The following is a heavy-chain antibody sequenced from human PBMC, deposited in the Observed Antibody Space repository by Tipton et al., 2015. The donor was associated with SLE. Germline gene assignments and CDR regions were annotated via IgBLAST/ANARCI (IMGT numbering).Heavy chain of an antibody. V-gene: IGHV1-2*06. D-gene: IGHD2-21*01. CDR3: ASGDPYCGGDCYSDY. CDR1: GYTFTGYY. Sequence: QLVQSGAEVKKPGSSVKVSCKASGYTFTGYYMHWVRQAPGQGLEWMGRINPNSGGTNYAQKFQGRVTMTRDTSISTAYMELSRLRSDDPAVYYCASGDPYCGGDCYSDYWGQGTLVTVSS. CDR2: INPNSGGT. J-gene: IGHJ4*02.